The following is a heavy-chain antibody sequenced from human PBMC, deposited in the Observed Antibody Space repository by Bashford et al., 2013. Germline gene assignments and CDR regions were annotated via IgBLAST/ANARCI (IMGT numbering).Heavy chain of an antibody. D-gene: IGHD2-15*01. V-gene: IGHV4-39*02. Sequence: SVDLSSPALSLVAPSAVVVTTGAWSPPAPTGRGVEWIGSIYYSGSTSTTRTLKSRVTISVDTSKNQFSLKLSSVTATDTAMYYCARDCSGGSCYPSRRNGMDVWGQGTTVTVSS. J-gene: IGHJ6*02. CDR3: ARDCSGGSCYPSRRNGMDV. CDR1: VAPSAVVVTT. CDR2: IYYSGST.